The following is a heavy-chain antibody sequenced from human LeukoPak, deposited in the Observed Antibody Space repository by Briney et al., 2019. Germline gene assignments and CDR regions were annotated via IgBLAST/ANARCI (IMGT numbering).Heavy chain of an antibody. J-gene: IGHJ6*02. CDR3: ARTPHESSGSYYAYYYGMDV. CDR1: GFTFSSHA. Sequence: GGSLRLSCAASGFTFSSHAMSWVRQAPGRGLEWVSAISGSGGSTYYADSVKGRFTISRDNSKNTLYLQMNSLRAEDTAVYYCARTPHESSGSYYAYYYGMDVWGQGTTVTVSS. D-gene: IGHD1-26*01. CDR2: ISGSGGST. V-gene: IGHV3-23*01.